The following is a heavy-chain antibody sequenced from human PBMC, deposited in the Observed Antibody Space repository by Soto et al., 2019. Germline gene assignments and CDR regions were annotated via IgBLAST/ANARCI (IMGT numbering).Heavy chain of an antibody. Sequence: SETLSITCAVYGGSFSGYYWSWIRQPPGKGLEWIGEINHSGSTNYNPSLKSRVTISVDTSKNQFSLKLSSVTAADTAVYYCARHVRKNIVATVDYWGQGTLVNVSS. V-gene: IGHV4-34*01. CDR2: INHSGST. CDR1: GGSFSGYY. J-gene: IGHJ4*02. CDR3: ARHVRKNIVATVDY. D-gene: IGHD5-12*01.